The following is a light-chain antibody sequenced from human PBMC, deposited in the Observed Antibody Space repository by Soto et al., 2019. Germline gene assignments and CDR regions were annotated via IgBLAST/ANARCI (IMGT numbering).Light chain of an antibody. CDR1: QGVSRK. J-gene: IGKJ4*01. CDR2: GAS. V-gene: IGKV3-15*01. Sequence: DIVMTQSPATLSVAPGERVTFSCRASQGVSRKLAWYQHKPGQAPRRLISGASTGATGIPARFSGSGSGTEFTLTISSLQSEDCAIYYCQQYHTWPITFGGGTKVEIK. CDR3: QQYHTWPIT.